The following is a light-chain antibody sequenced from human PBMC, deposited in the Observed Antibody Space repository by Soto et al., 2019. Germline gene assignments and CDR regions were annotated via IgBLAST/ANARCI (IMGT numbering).Light chain of an antibody. CDR3: CSYVGSSTFYVV. Sequence: QSALTQPASVSGSPGQSITISCTGTSSDVGSYNLVSWYQQHSGKAPKLIIYEVSKRPSGVSNRFSGSKSGNTASLTISGLQAEDEADYYCCSYVGSSTFYVVFGGGTKVTVL. J-gene: IGLJ2*01. CDR2: EVS. CDR1: SSDVGSYNL. V-gene: IGLV2-23*02.